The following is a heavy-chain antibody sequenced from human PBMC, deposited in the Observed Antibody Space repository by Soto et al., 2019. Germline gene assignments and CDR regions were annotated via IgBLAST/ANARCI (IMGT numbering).Heavy chain of an antibody. V-gene: IGHV4-59*01. J-gene: IGHJ6*02. CDR3: ARERDGSGYYGMDV. D-gene: IGHD3-10*01. Sequence: PSETLSLTCTVSGGSISSYYWSWIRQPPGKGLEWIGYIYYTGSTNSNPSLKSRVTISVDTSKNQFSLRLNPVTAADTAVYYCARERDGSGYYGMDVWGQGTTVTVSS. CDR2: IYYTGST. CDR1: GGSISSYY.